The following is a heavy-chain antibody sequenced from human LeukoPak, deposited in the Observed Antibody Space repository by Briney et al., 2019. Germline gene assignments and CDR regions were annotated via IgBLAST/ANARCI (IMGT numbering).Heavy chain of an antibody. V-gene: IGHV3-48*04. CDR1: GFTFSSYS. D-gene: IGHD3-22*01. Sequence: GGSLRLSCAASGFTFSSYSMNWFRQAPGKGLEWVSYISSSSSTIYYADSVKGRFTISRDNAKNSLYLQMNSLRAEDTAVYYCARDNSVFSSGYMASSPVGYWGQGTLVTVSS. J-gene: IGHJ4*02. CDR2: ISSSSSTI. CDR3: ARDNSVFSSGYMASSPVGY.